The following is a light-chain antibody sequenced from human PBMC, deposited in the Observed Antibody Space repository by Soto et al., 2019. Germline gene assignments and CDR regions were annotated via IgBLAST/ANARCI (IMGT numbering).Light chain of an antibody. J-gene: IGKJ4*01. CDR1: QDISTW. CDR2: GAS. Sequence: DIQMTQSPSSVSASVGDRVTIACRASQDISTWLGWYQQQPGKAPKFLIYGASTLQGGVPSRFSGSGSGTDFTLTISSLQPEDFATYYCQQTNSFPPTFGGGTKVEI. V-gene: IGKV1-12*01. CDR3: QQTNSFPPT.